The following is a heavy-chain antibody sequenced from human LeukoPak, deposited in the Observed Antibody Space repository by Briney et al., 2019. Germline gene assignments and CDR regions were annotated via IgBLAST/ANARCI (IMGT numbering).Heavy chain of an antibody. J-gene: IGHJ6*02. V-gene: IGHV3-23*01. CDR3: ARDFYGSGSYYPRYYYYYYGMDV. D-gene: IGHD3-10*01. Sequence: PGGSLRLSCAASGFTFSSYAMSWVRQAPGKGLEWVSAISGSGGSTYYADSVKGRFTISRDNSKNTLYLQMNSLRAEDTAVYYCARDFYGSGSYYPRYYYYYYGMDVWGQGTTVTVSS. CDR1: GFTFSSYA. CDR2: ISGSGGST.